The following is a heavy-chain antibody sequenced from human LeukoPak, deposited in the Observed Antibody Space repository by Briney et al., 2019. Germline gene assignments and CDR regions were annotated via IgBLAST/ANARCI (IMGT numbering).Heavy chain of an antibody. CDR3: ARGHSLGD. J-gene: IGHJ4*02. CDR2: IYHSGST. D-gene: IGHD2-21*01. CDR1: GYSISSGYY. Sequence: SETLSLTCTVSGYSISSGYYWGWIRQPPGKGLEWIGSIYHSGSTYYNPPLKSRVTISVDTSKNQFSLKLSSVTAADTAVYYCARGHSLGDWGQGTLVTVSS. V-gene: IGHV4-38-2*02.